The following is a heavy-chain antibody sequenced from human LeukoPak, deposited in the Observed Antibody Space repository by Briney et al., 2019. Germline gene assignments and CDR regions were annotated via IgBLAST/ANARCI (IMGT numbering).Heavy chain of an antibody. CDR2: IYHSGST. J-gene: IGHJ4*02. D-gene: IGHD6-19*01. V-gene: IGHV4-4*02. CDR3: ARGVAVAGTALYFDY. CDR1: GGSISSSNW. Sequence: SETLSLTCAVSGGSISSSNWWSWVRQPPGKGLEWIGEIYHSGSTSYNPSLKSRATISVDKSKNQFSLKLSSVTAADTAVYYCARGVAVAGTALYFDYWGQGTLVTVSS.